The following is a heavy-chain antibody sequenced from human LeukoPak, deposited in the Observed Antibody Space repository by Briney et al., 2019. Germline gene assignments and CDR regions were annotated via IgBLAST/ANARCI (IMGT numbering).Heavy chain of an antibody. CDR3: AKDRPLGEVYYYYGMDV. CDR2: ISGSGGST. D-gene: IGHD3-16*01. CDR1: GFTFSSYA. J-gene: IGHJ6*02. Sequence: GGSLRLSCAASGFTFSSYAMSWVRQAPGKGLEWVSAISGSGGSTYYADSVKGRFTISRDNSKNTLYLQMNSPRAEDTAVYYCAKDRPLGEVYYYYGMDVWGQGTTVTVSS. V-gene: IGHV3-23*01.